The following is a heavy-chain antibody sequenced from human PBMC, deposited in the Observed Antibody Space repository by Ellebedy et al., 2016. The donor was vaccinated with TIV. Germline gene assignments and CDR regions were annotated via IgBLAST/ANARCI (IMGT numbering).Heavy chain of an antibody. CDR1: GGSISSYY. CDR3: ASRAIFGMGIEAFDI. V-gene: IGHV4-59*01. CDR2: IYYSGST. J-gene: IGHJ3*02. Sequence: SETLSLXXTVSGGSISSYYWSWIRQPPGKGLEWIGYIYYSGSTNYNPSLKSRVTISVDTSKNQFSLKLSSVTAADTAMYYCASRAIFGMGIEAFDIWGQGTMVTVSS. D-gene: IGHD3-3*01.